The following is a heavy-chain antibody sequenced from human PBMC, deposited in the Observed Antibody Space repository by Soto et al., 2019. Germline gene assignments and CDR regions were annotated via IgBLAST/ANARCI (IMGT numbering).Heavy chain of an antibody. V-gene: IGHV4-39*01. Sequence: QLQLQESGPGLVKPSETLSLTCTVSGGSISSSSYYWGWIRQPPGKGLEWIGSIYYSGSTYYNPSLKSRVTISVDTSKNQFSLKLSSVTAADTAVYYCARHALSATNTAMAYYYYGMDVWGQGTTVTVSS. D-gene: IGHD5-18*01. J-gene: IGHJ6*02. CDR3: ARHALSATNTAMAYYYYGMDV. CDR2: IYYSGST. CDR1: GGSISSSSYY.